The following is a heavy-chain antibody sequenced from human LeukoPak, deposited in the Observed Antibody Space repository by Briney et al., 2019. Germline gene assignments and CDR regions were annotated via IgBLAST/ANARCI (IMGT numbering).Heavy chain of an antibody. CDR2: IYYSGST. V-gene: IGHV4-59*01. CDR1: GGSISSYY. D-gene: IGHD6-13*01. CDR3: ARMRGIAQNWFDP. J-gene: IGHJ5*02. Sequence: SETLSLTCTVSGGSISSYYRSWIRQPPGKGLEWIGYIYYSGSTNYNPSLKSRVTISVDTSKNQFSLKLSSVTAADTAVYYCARMRGIAQNWFDPWGQGTLVTVSS.